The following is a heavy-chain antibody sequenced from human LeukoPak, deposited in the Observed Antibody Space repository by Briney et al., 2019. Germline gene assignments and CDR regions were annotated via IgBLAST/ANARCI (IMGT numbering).Heavy chain of an antibody. J-gene: IGHJ4*02. Sequence: ASVKVSCKASGYTFTSYGISWVRQAPGQGLEWMGWISAYNGNTKYSQKFQGRVTITRDTSASTAYMELSSLRSEDTAVYYCARDLFRDSSGWYGGFDYWGQGTLVTVSS. D-gene: IGHD6-19*01. CDR3: ARDLFRDSSGWYGGFDY. V-gene: IGHV1-18*01. CDR2: ISAYNGNT. CDR1: GYTFTSYG.